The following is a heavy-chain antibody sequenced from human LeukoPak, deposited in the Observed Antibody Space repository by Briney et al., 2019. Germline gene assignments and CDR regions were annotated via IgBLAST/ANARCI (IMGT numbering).Heavy chain of an antibody. CDR2: INAGNGNT. CDR3: ARGRGDYGLFDY. D-gene: IGHD4-17*01. J-gene: IGHJ4*02. CDR1: GYTFTSYA. V-gene: IGHV1-3*01. Sequence: ASVKASCKASGYTFTSYAMHWVRQAPGQRLEWTGWINAGNGNTKYSQKCQGRVTITRDTSASTAYMELSSLRSEDTAVYYCARGRGDYGLFDYWGQGTLVTVSS.